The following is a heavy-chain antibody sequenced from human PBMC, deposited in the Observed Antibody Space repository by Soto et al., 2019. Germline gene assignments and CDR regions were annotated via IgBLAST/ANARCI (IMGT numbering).Heavy chain of an antibody. Sequence: GGSLRLSCAASGFTFSSYGMHWVRQAPGKGLEWVTIISYDGSHKYYADSVKGRFTISRDNSKNTLYLQMNSLRAEDTALYYCAHSLHGGYGNFDLDVWGQGTKVPLS. CDR3: AHSLHGGYGNFDLDV. CDR2: ISYDGSHK. CDR1: GFTFSSYG. J-gene: IGHJ6*01. V-gene: IGHV3-30*03. D-gene: IGHD3-16*01.